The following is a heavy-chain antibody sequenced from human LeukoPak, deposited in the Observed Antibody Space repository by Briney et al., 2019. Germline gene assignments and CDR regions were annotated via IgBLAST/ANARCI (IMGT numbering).Heavy chain of an antibody. CDR1: GFTFSSYG. V-gene: IGHV3-30*02. CDR2: IRSDGNNK. J-gene: IGHJ4*02. CDR3: AKDTWPREGINY. D-gene: IGHD3-10*01. Sequence: PGGSLRLSCAASGFTFSSYGMHWVRQAPGKGLEWVTFIRSDGNNKYYADSVKGRFTISRDNSKNTLYLQMNSLRPEDTAVYYCAKDTWPREGINYWGQEILVTVSS.